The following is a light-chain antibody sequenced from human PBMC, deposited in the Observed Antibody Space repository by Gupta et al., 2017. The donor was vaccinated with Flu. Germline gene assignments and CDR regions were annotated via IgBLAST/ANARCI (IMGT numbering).Light chain of an antibody. Sequence: DIQMTQSPSTLSASVGDRVTITCRASQTINNWLAWYQQKPGKVPKLLINKASSLESGVPSRFSGSGSGIDFTLTISSLQPDDFATYYCQQYNTYPITFGQGTRLEIK. V-gene: IGKV1-5*03. J-gene: IGKJ5*01. CDR3: QQYNTYPIT. CDR2: KAS. CDR1: QTINNW.